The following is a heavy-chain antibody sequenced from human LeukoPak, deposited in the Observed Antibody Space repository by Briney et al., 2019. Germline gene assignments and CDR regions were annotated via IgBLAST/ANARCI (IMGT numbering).Heavy chain of an antibody. V-gene: IGHV1-69*13. J-gene: IGHJ4*02. CDR3: TRDGGGDWDY. CDR2: IIPIFGTA. CDR1: GGTFSSYA. Sequence: GASVKVSCKASGGTFSSYAISWVRQAPGQGLEWMGGIIPIFGTANYAQKFQGRVTITADESTSTAYMELSSLRAEDTAIYYCTRDGGGDWDYWGQGTLVTVSS. D-gene: IGHD2-21*02.